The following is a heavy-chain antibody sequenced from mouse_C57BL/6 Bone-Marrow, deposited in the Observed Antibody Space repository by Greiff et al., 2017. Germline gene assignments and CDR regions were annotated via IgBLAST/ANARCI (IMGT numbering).Heavy chain of an antibody. CDR1: GFTFSSYG. V-gene: IGHV5-6*01. J-gene: IGHJ3*01. Sequence: EVMLVESGGDLVQPGGSLKLSCAASGFTFSSYGMSWVRQTPDKTLEWVATISSGGSYTYYPYSVKGRFPISSDNAKNTLYLQMSSLKSEDTAMYYCARHLAPFAYWGQGTLVTVSA. CDR2: ISSGGSYT. CDR3: ARHLAPFAY.